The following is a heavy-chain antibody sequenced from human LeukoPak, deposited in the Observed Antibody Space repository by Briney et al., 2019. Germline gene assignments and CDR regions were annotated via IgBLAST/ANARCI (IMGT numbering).Heavy chain of an antibody. CDR2: IYTSGST. Sequence: PSETLSLTCTVSGGSISSYYCSWIRQPAGKGLEWIGRIYTSGSTNYNPSLKSRVTMSVDTSKNQFSLKLSSVTAADTAVYYCARGVVDYDFWSGFDGNNWFDPWGQGTLVTVSS. CDR3: ARGVVDYDFWSGFDGNNWFDP. J-gene: IGHJ5*02. CDR1: GGSISSYY. D-gene: IGHD3-3*01. V-gene: IGHV4-4*07.